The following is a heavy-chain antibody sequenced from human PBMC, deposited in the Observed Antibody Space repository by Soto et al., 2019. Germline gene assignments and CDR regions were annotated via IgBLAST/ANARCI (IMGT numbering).Heavy chain of an antibody. CDR2: IIPIFGTA. V-gene: IGHV1-69*12. J-gene: IGHJ5*02. CDR1: GGTFSSYA. Sequence: QVQLVQSGAEVKKPGSSVKVSCKASGGTFSSYAISWVRQAPGQGLEWMGGIIPIFGTANYAQKFQGRVTITGDESTSTAYLELSSLRSEDTAVYYCARIRERGVYGGNWFDPWGQGTLVTVSS. D-gene: IGHD2-8*01. CDR3: ARIRERGVYGGNWFDP.